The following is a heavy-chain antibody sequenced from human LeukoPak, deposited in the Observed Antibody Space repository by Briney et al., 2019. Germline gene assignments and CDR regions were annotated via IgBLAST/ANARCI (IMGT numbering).Heavy chain of an antibody. J-gene: IGHJ4*02. V-gene: IGHV3-11*01. D-gene: IGHD5-18*01. CDR3: ARDPFTSGAYSYGFY. CDR1: GFTFSNYY. Sequence: GGSLRLSCAVSGFTFSNYYMSWIRQAPGKGLEWVSYIRSSGGTIYYADSVKGRFTISRDNAKNSLHLQMNSLRAEDTAVYYCARDPFTSGAYSYGFYWGQGTLVTVSS. CDR2: IRSSGGTI.